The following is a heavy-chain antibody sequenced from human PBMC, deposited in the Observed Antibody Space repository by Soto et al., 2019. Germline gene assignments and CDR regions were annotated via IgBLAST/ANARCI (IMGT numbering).Heavy chain of an antibody. J-gene: IGHJ5*02. D-gene: IGHD1-26*01. CDR3: AREMGVIGAPGYAWFDP. CDR1: GYTCSDYY. Sequence: VQLVQSGAEVRKPGASVKVSCKASGYTCSDYYVHWVREAPGQGLEWKGWINPSSGGTIYTQRFQGGVTMTRDTSISTVYMELSRLTSDDTAVYYCAREMGVIGAPGYAWFDPWGQGALVTVSS. CDR2: INPSSGGT. V-gene: IGHV1-2*02.